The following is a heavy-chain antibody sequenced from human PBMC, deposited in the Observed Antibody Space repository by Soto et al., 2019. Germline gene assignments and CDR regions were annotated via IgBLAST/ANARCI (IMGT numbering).Heavy chain of an antibody. J-gene: IGHJ6*02. CDR2: IYPGDSDI. CDR1: GYSFTSYW. CDR3: ATLMVGGNYVASYYYYAMDV. D-gene: IGHD1-26*01. Sequence: GESLKISCQGSGYSFTSYWIGWVRQMPGKGLEWMGIIYPGDSDIRYSPSFQGQVTISADKSISTAYLQWSSLKASDTAIYYCATLMVGGNYVASYYYYAMDVWGQGTTVTVSS. V-gene: IGHV5-51*01.